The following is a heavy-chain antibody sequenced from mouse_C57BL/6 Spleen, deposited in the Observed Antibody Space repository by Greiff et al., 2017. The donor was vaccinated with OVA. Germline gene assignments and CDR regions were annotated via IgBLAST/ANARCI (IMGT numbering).Heavy chain of an antibody. CDR1: GFTFSDYG. CDR2: ISSGSSTI. D-gene: IGHD2-3*01. V-gene: IGHV5-17*01. J-gene: IGHJ3*01. CDR3: ARERGYSAWFAY. Sequence: DVKLVESGGGLVKPGGSLKLSCAASGFTFSDYGMHWVRQAPEKGLEWVAYISSGSSTIYYAETVKGRFTISRDNAKNTLFLQMTMLRSEDTAMYYGARERGYSAWFAYWGQGTLVTVSA.